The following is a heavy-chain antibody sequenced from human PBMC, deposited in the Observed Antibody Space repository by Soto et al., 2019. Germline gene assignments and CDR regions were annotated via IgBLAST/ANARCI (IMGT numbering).Heavy chain of an antibody. CDR2: IYYSGST. CDR1: GGSISSGGYY. D-gene: IGHD2-21*02. J-gene: IGHJ6*02. CDR3: ARDWGGDCGGDCYPPGRYYGMDV. V-gene: IGHV4-31*03. Sequence: QVQLQESGPGLVKPSQTLSLTCTVSGGSISSGGYYWSWIRQHPGKGLEWIGYIYYSGSTYYNPSLKSRVTISVDTSKNQFSLKLSSVTAADTAVYYCARDWGGDCGGDCYPPGRYYGMDVWGQGTTVTVSS.